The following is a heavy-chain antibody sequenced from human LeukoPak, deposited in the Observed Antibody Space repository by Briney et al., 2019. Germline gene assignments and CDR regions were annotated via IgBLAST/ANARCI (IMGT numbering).Heavy chain of an antibody. D-gene: IGHD3-22*01. Sequence: GASVKVSCKASDYTFSSTGVSWVRQAPGQGLEWMGWISGYNGNTNYAQKVQGRVTMTRDTSTSTVYMELSSLRSEDTAVYYCARVYPYYDSSGYYDYWGQGTLVTVSS. CDR2: ISGYNGNT. CDR3: ARVYPYYDSSGYYDY. V-gene: IGHV1-18*01. J-gene: IGHJ4*02. CDR1: DYTFSSTG.